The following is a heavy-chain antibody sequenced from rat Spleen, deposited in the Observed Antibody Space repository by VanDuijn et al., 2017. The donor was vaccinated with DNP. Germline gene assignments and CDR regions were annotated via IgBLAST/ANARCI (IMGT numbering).Heavy chain of an antibody. V-gene: IGHV4-2*01. CDR1: GINFNDYW. D-gene: IGHD1-11*01. CDR2: INKESSTI. CDR3: AKGPNYGGYSDFFDY. Sequence: EVKLVESGGGLVQPGRSLKLSCAASGINFNDYWMGWVRPAPGKGLEWIGQINKESSTINYIPSLKEKITISRDNAQNTLYLQMNKLGSEDTAIYHCAKGPNYGGYSDFFDYWGQGVMVTVSS. J-gene: IGHJ2*01.